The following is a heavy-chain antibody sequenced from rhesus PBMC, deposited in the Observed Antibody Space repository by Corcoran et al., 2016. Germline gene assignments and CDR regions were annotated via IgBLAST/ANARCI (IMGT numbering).Heavy chain of an antibody. V-gene: IGHV4-73*01. CDR1: GGSISGYYY. CDR2: IYGNSAST. D-gene: IGHD3-28*01. Sequence: QVQLQQWGEGLVKPSEPLSLTCAVHGGSISGYYYWSWIRQPPGKGLEWIGYIYGNSASTNSNPSLKNRVTISNDTSKIQFSLKLSSVTAADTAVYYCAREAYDSGADYWGQGVLVTVSS. CDR3: AREAYDSGADY. J-gene: IGHJ4*01.